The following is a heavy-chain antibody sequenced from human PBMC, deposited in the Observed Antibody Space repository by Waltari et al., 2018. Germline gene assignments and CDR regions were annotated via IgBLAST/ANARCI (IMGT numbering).Heavy chain of an antibody. CDR3: ARAIEQQGFFYYYYGMDV. J-gene: IGHJ6*02. CDR2: IYYSGST. CDR1: GGSFSGYY. D-gene: IGHD6-13*01. V-gene: IGHV4-34*11. Sequence: QVQLQQWGAGLLKPSETLSLTCAVSGGSFSGYYWSWIRQPPGKGLEWIGYIYYSGSTNYNPSLKSRVTISVDTSKNQFSLKLSSVTAADTAVYYCARAIEQQGFFYYYYGMDVWGQGTTVTVSS.